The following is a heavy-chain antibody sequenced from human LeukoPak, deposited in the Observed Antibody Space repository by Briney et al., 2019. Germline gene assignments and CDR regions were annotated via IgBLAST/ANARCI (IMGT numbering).Heavy chain of an antibody. V-gene: IGHV1-18*01. D-gene: IGHD3-10*01. Sequence: ASVKVSCKASGYTLTSYGISWVRQAPGQGLEWMGCTSAYNGQTNYAQKFQARVTMTTDTSTTTAYMELRNLRSDDTAVYYCARGSDYYTPSGAHYYYMDIWGKGTTVTVSS. J-gene: IGHJ6*03. CDR1: GYTLTSYG. CDR3: ARGSDYYTPSGAHYYYMDI. CDR2: TSAYNGQT.